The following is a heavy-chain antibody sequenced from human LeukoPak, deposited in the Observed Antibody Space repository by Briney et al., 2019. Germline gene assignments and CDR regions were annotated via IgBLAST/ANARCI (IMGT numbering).Heavy chain of an antibody. CDR2: ISGSGGST. J-gene: IGHJ4*02. V-gene: IGHV3-23*01. D-gene: IGHD3-22*01. CDR1: GFTFSSYA. CDR3: AKDFQRYYYDSSGYLTPHYFDC. Sequence: GGSLRLSCAASGFTFSSYAMSWVRQAPGKGLEWVSAISGSGGSTYYADSVKDRFTISRDNSKNTLYLQMDSLRAEDTAVYYCAKDFQRYYYDSSGYLTPHYFDCWGQGTLVTVSS.